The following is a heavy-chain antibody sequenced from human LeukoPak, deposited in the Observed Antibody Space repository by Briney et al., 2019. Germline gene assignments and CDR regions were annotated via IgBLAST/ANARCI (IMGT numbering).Heavy chain of an antibody. CDR1: GFTFDDYA. V-gene: IGHV3-9*01. Sequence: GRSLRLSCAASGFTFDDYAMHWVRQAPGKGLEWVSGISWNSGSIGYADSVKGRFTISRDNAKNSLYLQMNSLRAEDTALYYCAKSRELWTYWYFDLWGRGILVTVSS. J-gene: IGHJ2*01. D-gene: IGHD1-26*01. CDR2: ISWNSGSI. CDR3: AKSRELWTYWYFDL.